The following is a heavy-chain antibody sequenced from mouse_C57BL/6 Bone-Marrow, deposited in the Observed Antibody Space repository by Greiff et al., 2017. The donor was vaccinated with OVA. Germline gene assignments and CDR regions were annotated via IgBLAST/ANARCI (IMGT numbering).Heavy chain of an antibody. J-gene: IGHJ2*01. D-gene: IGHD2-1*01. CDR3: ARGYYRGYFDY. CDR1: GYTFTSYG. Sequence: QVQLKESGAELARAGASVKLSCKASGYTFTSYGISWVKQRTGQGLEWIGEIYPRSGNTFYNEKFKGKATLTADKSSSTAYMELRSLTSEDSAVYFCARGYYRGYFDYWGQGTTLTVSS. V-gene: IGHV1-81*01. CDR2: IYPRSGNT.